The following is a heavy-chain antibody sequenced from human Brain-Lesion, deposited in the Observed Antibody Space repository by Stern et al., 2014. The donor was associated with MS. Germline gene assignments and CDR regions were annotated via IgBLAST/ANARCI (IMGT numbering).Heavy chain of an antibody. Sequence: QVQLVQSGPGLVKPSQTLSLSCTVSGGSISSGGYYWSWIRQPAGKGLEWIGRIFNSGSPSYNPPPKSRVTISKDTSHNPVSLGLNSMTAADTAVYYCARGRVVPGFQYYATDVWGQGTTVIVSS. V-gene: IGHV4-61*02. J-gene: IGHJ6*02. CDR1: GGSISSGGYY. CDR2: IFNSGSP. D-gene: IGHD2-2*01. CDR3: ARGRVVPGFQYYATDV.